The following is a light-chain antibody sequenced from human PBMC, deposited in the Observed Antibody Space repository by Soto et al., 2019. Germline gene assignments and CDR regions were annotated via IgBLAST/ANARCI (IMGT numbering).Light chain of an antibody. J-gene: IGLJ1*01. V-gene: IGLV2-14*02. CDR1: SSDVGSYNL. CDR3: ISYTDRQSYL. CDR2: EGS. Sequence: SVLTQPASVSGSPGQSITISCTGASSDVGSYNLVSWYQQHPGKAPKLMIYEGSKRPSGVSNRFSGSKSGNTASLTISGLQTEDEADYYCISYTDRQSYLFGTGTKVTV.